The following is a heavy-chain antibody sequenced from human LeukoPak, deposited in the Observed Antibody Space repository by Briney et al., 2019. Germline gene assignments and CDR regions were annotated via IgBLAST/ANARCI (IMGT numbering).Heavy chain of an antibody. J-gene: IGHJ4*02. CDR2: IKQDGTEK. CDR1: GFSFTTYW. V-gene: IGHV3-7*01. D-gene: IGHD3-10*01. Sequence: GGSLRLSCAASGFSFTTYWMGWVRQAPGKGLEWVANIKQDGTEKYYVDSVKGRFTISRDNAKNSLYLQMNSLRVEDKAVYYCAKLAKYFYGSETYYFFEHWGQGTPVTASS. CDR3: AKLAKYFYGSETYYFFEH.